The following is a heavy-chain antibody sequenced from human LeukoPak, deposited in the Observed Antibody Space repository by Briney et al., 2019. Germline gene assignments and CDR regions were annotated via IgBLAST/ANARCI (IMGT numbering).Heavy chain of an antibody. CDR3: AKDLAYWGSNYYYYGMDV. V-gene: IGHV3-30*02. Sequence: GGSLRLSCAASGFTFSSYGMHWVRRAPGKGLEWVAFIRYDGSNKYYADSVKGRFTISRDNSKNTLYLQMNSLRAEDTAVYYCAKDLAYWGSNYYYYGMDVWGQGTTVTVSS. J-gene: IGHJ6*02. CDR2: IRYDGSNK. D-gene: IGHD7-27*01. CDR1: GFTFSSYG.